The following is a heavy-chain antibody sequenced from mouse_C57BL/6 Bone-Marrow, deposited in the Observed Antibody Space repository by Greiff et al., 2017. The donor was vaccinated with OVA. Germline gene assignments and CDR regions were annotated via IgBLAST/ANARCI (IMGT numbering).Heavy chain of an antibody. D-gene: IGHD2-4*01. CDR2: IHPNSGST. J-gene: IGHJ2*01. V-gene: IGHV1-64*01. CDR1: GYTFISYW. Sequence: VELQQPVAELVKPGASVKLSCKASGYTFISYWMHWVKQRPGQGLEWIGMIHPNSGSTNYNEKFKSKATMTVDKSCSTAYMQLSSLTSEDSAVYYCANYDYFGYWGQGTTLTVSS. CDR3: ANYDYFGY.